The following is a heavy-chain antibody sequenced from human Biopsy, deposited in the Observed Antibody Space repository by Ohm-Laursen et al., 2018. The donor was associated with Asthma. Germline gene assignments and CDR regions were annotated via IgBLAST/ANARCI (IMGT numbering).Heavy chain of an antibody. V-gene: IGHV4-30-4*01. Sequence: TLSLTCIVGGAYIGSRDHHWSWIRQSPGTGLEWIGFVFWSGTTHYNRSLERRLSISIDTTRNEFSMTLRSVTAADTAVYFCARVASYGDVYFGIDVWGPGTTVTVSS. J-gene: IGHJ6*02. CDR3: ARVASYGDVYFGIDV. CDR2: VFWSGTT. CDR1: GAYIGSRDHH. D-gene: IGHD4-17*01.